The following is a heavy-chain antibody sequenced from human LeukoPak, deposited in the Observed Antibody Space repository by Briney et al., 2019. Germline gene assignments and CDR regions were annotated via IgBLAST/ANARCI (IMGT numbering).Heavy chain of an antibody. J-gene: IGHJ2*01. Sequence: SETLSLTCTVSGGSISSYYWSWIRQPPGKGLEWIGYIYYSGSTNYNPSLKSRVTISVDTSKNQFSLKLSSVTAADTAVYYCAREEVGAGPSSSFLAWGRGTLVTVSS. D-gene: IGHD1-26*01. CDR1: GGSISSYY. CDR3: AREEVGAGPSSSFLA. CDR2: IYYSGST. V-gene: IGHV4-59*12.